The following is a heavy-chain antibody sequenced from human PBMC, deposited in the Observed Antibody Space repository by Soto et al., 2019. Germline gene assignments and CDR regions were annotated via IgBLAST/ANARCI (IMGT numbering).Heavy chain of an antibody. CDR2: IYHSGST. V-gene: IGHV4-38-2*01. J-gene: IGHJ5*02. D-gene: IGHD5-18*01. CDR1: GYSITSGYY. CDR3: ARGPGSTAFDP. Sequence: SETLSLTCAVSGYSITSGYYWGWIRQPPGKGLEWIASIYHSGSTFYNPSLKSRVTISVDTSKNQFSLKLTSVIAADTAMYYCARGPGSTAFDPWGQGTLVTVSS.